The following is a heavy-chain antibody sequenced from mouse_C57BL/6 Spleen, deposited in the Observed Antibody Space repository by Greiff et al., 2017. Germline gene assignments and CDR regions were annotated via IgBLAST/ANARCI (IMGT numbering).Heavy chain of an antibody. J-gene: IGHJ4*01. V-gene: IGHV3-6*01. CDR1: GYSITSGYY. D-gene: IGHD1-2*01. Sequence: DVQLVESGPGLVKPSQSLSLTCSVTGYSITSGYYWNWIRQFPGNKLEWMGYISYDGSNNYNPSLKNRISITRDTSKNQFFLKLNSVTTEDTATYYCARERFLLRRAMDYWGQGTSVTVSS. CDR2: ISYDGSN. CDR3: ARERFLLRRAMDY.